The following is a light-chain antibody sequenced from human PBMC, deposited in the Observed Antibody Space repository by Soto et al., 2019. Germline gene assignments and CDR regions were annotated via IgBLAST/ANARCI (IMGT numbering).Light chain of an antibody. CDR3: AAWDDSLNGYV. Sequence: QSVLTQPPSVSEAPRQRVTISCSGSSSNIGNNAVNWYQQLPGKAPKLLIYYDVLLPSGVSDRFSGSKPATSASLAISGLQSEDEADYYCAAWDDSLNGYVFGTGTKVTVL. CDR2: YDV. J-gene: IGLJ1*01. V-gene: IGLV1-36*01. CDR1: SSNIGNNA.